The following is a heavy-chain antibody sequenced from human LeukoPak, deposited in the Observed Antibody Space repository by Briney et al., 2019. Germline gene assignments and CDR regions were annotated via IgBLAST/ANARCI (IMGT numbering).Heavy chain of an antibody. CDR1: GFTFSSYG. CDR3: AKAPAPGDY. J-gene: IGHJ4*02. Sequence: PGGSLRLSCAASGFTFSSYGMHWVRQAPGKGLEWVAVISYDGSNKYYADSVKGRFTISRDNSKNTLYLQMNSLRAEDTAVYCCAKAPAPGDYWGQGTLVTVSS. V-gene: IGHV3-30*18. CDR2: ISYDGSNK.